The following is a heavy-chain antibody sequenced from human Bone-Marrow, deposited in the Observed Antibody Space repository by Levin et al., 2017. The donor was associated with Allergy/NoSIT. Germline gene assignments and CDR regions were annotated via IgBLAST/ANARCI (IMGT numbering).Heavy chain of an antibody. CDR3: SRDRHHYGSGTPGSDS. CDR2: IKPDGSEQ. Sequence: GGSLRLSCAASGFSFSGSWMSWVRQAPGKGLEWVANIKPDGSEQHYVDSVKGRFTISRDDARNSLYLQMNSLRVEDTAVYHCSRDRHHYGSGTPGSDSWGQGTLVTVSS. CDR1: GFSFSGSW. D-gene: IGHD3-10*01. V-gene: IGHV3-7*01. J-gene: IGHJ4*02.